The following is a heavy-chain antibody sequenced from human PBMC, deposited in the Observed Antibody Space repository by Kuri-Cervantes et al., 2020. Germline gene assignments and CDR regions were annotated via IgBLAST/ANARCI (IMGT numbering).Heavy chain of an antibody. Sequence: GGSLRLSCAASGSTFDDYAMHWVRQAPGKGLEWVSGISWNSGSIGYADSVKGRFTISSDNAKKSVYLQMNSLRGEDTAVYYCARGDPGLAVAGTAYYFDSWGQGTLVTVSS. CDR2: ISWNSGSI. V-gene: IGHV3-9*01. CDR3: ARGDPGLAVAGTAYYFDS. D-gene: IGHD6-19*01. J-gene: IGHJ4*02. CDR1: GSTFDDYA.